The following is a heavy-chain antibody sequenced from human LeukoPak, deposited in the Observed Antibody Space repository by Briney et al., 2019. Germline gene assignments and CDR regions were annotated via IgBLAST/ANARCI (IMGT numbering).Heavy chain of an antibody. CDR3: ARESPRLHYFDY. J-gene: IGHJ4*02. V-gene: IGHV3-33*01. D-gene: IGHD5-12*01. CDR1: VFIFRNHC. CDR2: IWYDGSNK. Sequence: GGSVRLSCAASVFIFRNHCINWVRQAPCKGLEWVEAIWYDGSNKYYADSVKGRFTISRDNSKNTLYLQMNSLRAEDTAVYYCARESPRLHYFDYWGQGTLVTVSP.